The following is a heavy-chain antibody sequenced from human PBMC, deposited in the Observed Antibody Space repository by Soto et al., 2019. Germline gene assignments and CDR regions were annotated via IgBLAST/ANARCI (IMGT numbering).Heavy chain of an antibody. V-gene: IGHV1-18*01. Sequence: ASVKVSCKASGGTFSSYTISWVRQAPGQGLEWMGWISAYNGNTNYAQKLQGRVTMTTDTSTSTAYMELRSLRSDDTAVYYCASHICYNSSGYYSFDYWGQGTLVTVSS. CDR3: ASHICYNSSGYYSFDY. CDR2: ISAYNGNT. D-gene: IGHD3-22*01. CDR1: GGTFSSYT. J-gene: IGHJ4*02.